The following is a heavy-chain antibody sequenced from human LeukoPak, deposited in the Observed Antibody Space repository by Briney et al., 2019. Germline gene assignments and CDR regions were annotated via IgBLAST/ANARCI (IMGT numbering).Heavy chain of an antibody. CDR3: ARIPGLTYYYDSSGYYEDY. V-gene: IGHV1-18*01. J-gene: IGHJ4*02. Sequence: AASVKVSCKASGGTFSSYAISWVRQAPGQGLEWMGWINAYNGNTNYAQKLQGRVTMTTDTSTSTAYMELRSLRSDDTAVYYCARIPGLTYYYDSSGYYEDYWGQGTLVTVSS. CDR1: GGTFSSYA. CDR2: INAYNGNT. D-gene: IGHD3-22*01.